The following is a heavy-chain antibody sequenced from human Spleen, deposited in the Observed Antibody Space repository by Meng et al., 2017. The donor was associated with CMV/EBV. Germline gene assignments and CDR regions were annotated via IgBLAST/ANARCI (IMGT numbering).Heavy chain of an antibody. CDR1: GYTFTNYD. Sequence: ASVKVSCKASGYTFTNYDINWVRQASGQGLEWMGWISAYNGDTNYAQKLQDRVTMTTDTSTSTAYMELRSLRSDDTAVYYCARDIGGTDFDYWGQGTLVTVSS. CDR2: ISAYNGDT. D-gene: IGHD1-26*01. CDR3: ARDIGGTDFDY. J-gene: IGHJ4*02. V-gene: IGHV1-18*01.